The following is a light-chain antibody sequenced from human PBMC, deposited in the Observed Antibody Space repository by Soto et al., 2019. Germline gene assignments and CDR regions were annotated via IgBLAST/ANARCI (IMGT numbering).Light chain of an antibody. CDR3: QQYDKYST. CDR1: HSISVS. V-gene: IGKV1-5*01. Sequence: IQVTQSPSTLSAYVGDTVTMTCRASHSISVSLAWYQQKPGKAHNLLIYDASTLQGGVPSRFSGSGSGTEFTLTVTSLQPEDFATYFCQQYDKYSTFGHGTKVDIK. CDR2: DAS. J-gene: IGKJ1*01.